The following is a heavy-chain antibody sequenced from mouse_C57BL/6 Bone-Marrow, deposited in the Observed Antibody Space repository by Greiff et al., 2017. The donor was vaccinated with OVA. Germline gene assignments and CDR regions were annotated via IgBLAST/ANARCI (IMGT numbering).Heavy chain of an antibody. CDR2: IYPGSGNT. CDR3: ASNWGLDY. CDR1: GYTFTDHS. D-gene: IGHD4-1*02. J-gene: IGHJ2*01. Sequence: VHLVEAGQELVKPGASVKISCKASGYTFTDHSINWVKQRPGQGLEWIGWIYPGSGNTKYNEKFKGKATLTVDTSSSTAYMQLSSLTSEDSAVYFCASNWGLDYWGQGTTLTVSS. V-gene: IGHV1-84*01.